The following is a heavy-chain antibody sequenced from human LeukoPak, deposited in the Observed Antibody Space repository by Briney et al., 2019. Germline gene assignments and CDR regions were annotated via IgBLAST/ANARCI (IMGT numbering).Heavy chain of an antibody. J-gene: IGHJ4*02. D-gene: IGHD3-10*01. CDR2: INPNSGAT. CDR1: GYTFTIYY. CDR3: ARAEELWLSQGGSYFDY. V-gene: IGHV1-2*02. Sequence: ASVKVSCKASGYTFTIYYIHWVRQAPGQGLEWMGWINPNSGATNYAQKFQGRVTMTRDTSISTAYMELSRLRSDDTAVYYCARAEELWLSQGGSYFDYWGQGTLVTVSS.